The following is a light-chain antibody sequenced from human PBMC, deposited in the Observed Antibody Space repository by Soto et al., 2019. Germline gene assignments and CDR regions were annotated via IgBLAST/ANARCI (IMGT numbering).Light chain of an antibody. Sequence: QSVLTQPPSASGTPGQTVTISCSGSTSNILTNTVNWYQQLPGKAPKLIIYNNNQRPSGVPDRFSGSKSGASSSLAISGLQSEDEADYYCASWDSSLNGVVFGGGTKLTVL. CDR2: NNN. CDR3: ASWDSSLNGVV. CDR1: TSNILTNT. V-gene: IGLV1-44*01. J-gene: IGLJ2*01.